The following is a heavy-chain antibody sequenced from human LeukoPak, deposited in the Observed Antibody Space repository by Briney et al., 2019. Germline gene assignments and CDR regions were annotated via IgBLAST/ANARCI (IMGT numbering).Heavy chain of an antibody. Sequence: GGSLRLSCAACGFTFISYGMSWVRQARGKGVECVSTISGRSGSTFSPLSVKRRFTIPTHNSKNTLYLQMNSLSAEHTAVYYCANLVKLAYSGQGTLVTVSS. D-gene: IGHD1-26*01. V-gene: IGHV3-23*01. J-gene: IGHJ4*02. CDR2: ISGRSGST. CDR1: GFTFISYG. CDR3: ANLVKLAY.